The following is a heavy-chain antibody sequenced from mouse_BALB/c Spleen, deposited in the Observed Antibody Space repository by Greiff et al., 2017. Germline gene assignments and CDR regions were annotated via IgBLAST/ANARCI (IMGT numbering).Heavy chain of an antibody. CDR2: IDTSDSYT. Sequence: QVQLQQPGAELVLPGASVKMSCKASGYTFTDYWMHWVKQRPGQGLEWIGAIDTSDSYTSYNQKFKGKVTLTVDESSSTDYLQLSSLTSEDSAVYYCARSGEAMDYWGQGTPVTVSS. J-gene: IGHJ4*01. CDR1: GYTFTDYW. D-gene: IGHD3-1*01. CDR3: ARSGEAMDY. V-gene: IGHV1-69*01.